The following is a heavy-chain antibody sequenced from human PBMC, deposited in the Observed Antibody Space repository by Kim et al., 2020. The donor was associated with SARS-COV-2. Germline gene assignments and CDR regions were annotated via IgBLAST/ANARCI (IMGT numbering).Heavy chain of an antibody. J-gene: IGHJ4*02. CDR1: GGSISSSSYY. CDR3: ARHQRAGGGYPPKVQQQLVLGPD. D-gene: IGHD6-13*01. V-gene: IGHV4-39*01. CDR2: IYYSGST. Sequence: SETLSLTCTVSGGSISSSSYYWGWIRQPPGKGLEWIGSIYYSGSTYYNPSLKSRVTISVDTSKNQFSLKLSSVTAADTAVYYCARHQRAGGGYPPKVQQQLVLGPDWGQGTLVTVSS.